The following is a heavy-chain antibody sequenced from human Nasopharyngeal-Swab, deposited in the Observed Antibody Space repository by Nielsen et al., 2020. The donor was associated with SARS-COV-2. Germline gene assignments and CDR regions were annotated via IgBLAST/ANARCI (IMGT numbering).Heavy chain of an antibody. CDR2: ISGSGGST. V-gene: IGHV3-23*01. D-gene: IGHD3-9*01. CDR3: AKDLLAYDILTGYSS. CDR1: GFTFSSYA. J-gene: IGHJ4*02. Sequence: GGSLRLSYAASGFTFSSYAMSWVRQAPGKGLEWVSAISGSGGSTYYADSVKGRFTISRDNSKNTLYLQMNSLRAEDTAVYYCAKDLLAYDILTGYSSWGQGTLVTVSS.